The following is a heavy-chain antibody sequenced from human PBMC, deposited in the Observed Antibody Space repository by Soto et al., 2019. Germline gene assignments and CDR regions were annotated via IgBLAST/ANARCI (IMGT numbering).Heavy chain of an antibody. D-gene: IGHD3-22*01. J-gene: IGHJ4*02. CDR2: ISYSRSNK. CDR3: ARDTAYDSSGYYYGSYYFDY. V-gene: IGHV3-30*03. Sequence: PRGSLRLSCAASEFPFSCASMNWVRQAPGKGLEWVAVISYSRSNKYYADSVKGRFTNSRDNSKNTLYLQMNSLRAEDTAVYYCARDTAYDSSGYYYGSYYFDYWGQGTLVTVSS. CDR1: EFPFSCAS.